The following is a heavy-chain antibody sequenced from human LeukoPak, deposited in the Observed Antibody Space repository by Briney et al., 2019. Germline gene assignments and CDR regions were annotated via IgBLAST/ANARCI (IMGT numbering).Heavy chain of an antibody. Sequence: GGSLRLSCAASGFTFDDYTVHWVRQAPGKGLEWVSLISWDGGSTYYADSVKGRFTISRDNSKNSLCLQMSSLRTEDTALYYCAKAFSSGGLDFDYWGQGTLVTVSS. CDR1: GFTFDDYT. CDR2: ISWDGGST. CDR3: AKAFSSGGLDFDY. J-gene: IGHJ4*02. V-gene: IGHV3-43*01. D-gene: IGHD6-19*01.